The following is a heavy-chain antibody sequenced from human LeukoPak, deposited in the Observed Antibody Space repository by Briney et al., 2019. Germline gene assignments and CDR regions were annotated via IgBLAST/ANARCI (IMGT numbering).Heavy chain of an antibody. J-gene: IGHJ6*03. D-gene: IGHD5-18*01. Sequence: GGSLRLSCAASGFTFSSYGMHWVRQAPGKGLEWVAFIRYDGSNKYYADSVKGRFTISRDNSKNTLYLQMNSLRAEDTAVYYCAKDGELGYSHGYVDGLYYYYYMDVWGKGTTVTVSS. CDR1: GFTFSSYG. CDR3: AKDGELGYSHGYVDGLYYYYYMDV. V-gene: IGHV3-30*02. CDR2: IRYDGSNK.